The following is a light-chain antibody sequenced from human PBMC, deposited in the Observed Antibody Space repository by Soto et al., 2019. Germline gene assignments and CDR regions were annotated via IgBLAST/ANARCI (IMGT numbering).Light chain of an antibody. J-gene: IGKJ5*01. V-gene: IGKV3-20*01. CDR3: QQYGGSPPIT. CDR1: QSVSSSY. CDR2: GAS. Sequence: EIVLTQSPGTLSLSPGERATLSCRASQSVSSSYLAWYQQKTGQAPRLLIYGASSRATGIPDRFSGSGSGIDFTLTISRLEPEDFAVYYCQQYGGSPPITFGQGTRLEIK.